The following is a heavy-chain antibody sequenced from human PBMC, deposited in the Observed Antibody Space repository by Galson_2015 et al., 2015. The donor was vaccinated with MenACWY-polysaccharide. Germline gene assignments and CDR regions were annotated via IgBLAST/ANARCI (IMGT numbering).Heavy chain of an antibody. J-gene: IGHJ6*02. CDR2: IWYDGSNK. CDR3: AREGAYGSGSYYTSEDYYYYGMDV. Sequence: SLRLSCAASGFTFSSYGMHWVRQAPGKGLEWVAVIWYDGSNKYYVDSVTGRFTISRDNSKNTLYLQMNSLRAEDTAVYYCAREGAYGSGSYYTSEDYYYYGMDVWGQGTTVTVSS. CDR1: GFTFSSYG. V-gene: IGHV3-33*01. D-gene: IGHD3-10*01.